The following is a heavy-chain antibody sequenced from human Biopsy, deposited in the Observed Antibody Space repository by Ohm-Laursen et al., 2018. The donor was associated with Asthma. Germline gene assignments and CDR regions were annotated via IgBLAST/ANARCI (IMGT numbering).Heavy chain of an antibody. Sequence: TLTLTCTFSGFSLSTSGMCVSWIRQPPGKGLEWIGDISHAGKLTYNPSLASRVTMSLDTSKNQFSLKLNSVTAADTAIYYCARQSTRRDYRGMDVWGQGTTVTVSS. V-gene: IGHV4-39*01. CDR1: GFSLSTSGMC. CDR2: ISHAGKL. J-gene: IGHJ6*02. CDR3: ARQSTRRDYRGMDV. D-gene: IGHD4-11*01.